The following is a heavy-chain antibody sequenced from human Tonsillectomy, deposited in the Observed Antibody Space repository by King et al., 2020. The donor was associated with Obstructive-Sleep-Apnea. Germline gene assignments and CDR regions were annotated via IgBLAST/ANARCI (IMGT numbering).Heavy chain of an antibody. CDR3: AKLSGGYWWGGLDY. J-gene: IGHJ4*02. V-gene: IGHV3-23*04. Sequence: VQLVESGGGLVQPGGSLRLSCGASGFTFSNYAMSWVRQAPGKGLEWLSAISDSGGSTYYADSVKGRFTISRDNSKNPLYLQMNSLRAEDTAVFYCAKLSGGYWWGGLDYWGRGTLVTVSS. CDR2: ISDSGGST. D-gene: IGHD1-26*01. CDR1: GFTFSNYA.